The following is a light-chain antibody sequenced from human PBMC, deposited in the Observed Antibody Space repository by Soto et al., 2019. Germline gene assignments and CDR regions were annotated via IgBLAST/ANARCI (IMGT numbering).Light chain of an antibody. V-gene: IGKV2-28*01. CDR2: LGS. Sequence: DIVMTQSPLSLPVTPGEPASISCRSSQSLLHSNGYNYLDWYLQKPGQSPQLLIYLGSNRDSGVPDRFSGRGSGTDFTLKISRVEAEDVGVYYFMQALQTPRTFGQGTKVEIK. CDR1: QSLLHSNGYNY. J-gene: IGKJ1*01. CDR3: MQALQTPRT.